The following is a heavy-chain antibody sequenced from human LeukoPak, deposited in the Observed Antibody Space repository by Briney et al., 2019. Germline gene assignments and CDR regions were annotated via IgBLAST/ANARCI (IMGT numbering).Heavy chain of an antibody. CDR2: ISGSGGST. V-gene: IGHV3-23*01. J-gene: IGHJ5*02. Sequence: GGSLRLSCAASGFTFSSYAMSWVRQAPGKGLEWVTAISGSGGSTYYADSVKGRFTISRDNSKNTLYLQMNSLRAEDTAVYYCAKDRALIVVVPAASFDPWGQGTLVTVSS. CDR3: AKDRALIVVVPAASFDP. D-gene: IGHD2-2*01. CDR1: GFTFSSYA.